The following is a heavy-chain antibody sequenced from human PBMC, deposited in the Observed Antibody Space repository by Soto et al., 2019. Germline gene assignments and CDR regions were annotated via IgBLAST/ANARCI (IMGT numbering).Heavy chain of an antibody. D-gene: IGHD5-18*01. Sequence: QVQLVESGGGVVQPGRSRRLSCAASGFTFSSYAMHWVRQAPGKGLEWVAVISYDGSNKYYADSVKGRFTISRDNSKNTLYLQMNSLRAEDTAVYYCARDGGSMVTVGWGDYWGQGTLVTVSS. V-gene: IGHV3-30-3*01. CDR2: ISYDGSNK. CDR3: ARDGGSMVTVGWGDY. J-gene: IGHJ4*02. CDR1: GFTFSSYA.